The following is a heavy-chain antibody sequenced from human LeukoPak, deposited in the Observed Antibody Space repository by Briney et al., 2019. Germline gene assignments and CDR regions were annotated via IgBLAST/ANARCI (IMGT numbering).Heavy chain of an antibody. CDR1: GGSISSYY. CDR2: IYYSGST. V-gene: IGHV4-59*01. D-gene: IGHD2-2*01. J-gene: IGHJ4*02. Sequence: SETLSLTCTVSGGSISSYYWSWIRQPPGKGLEWIGYIYYSGSTNYNPSLKSRVTISVDTSKNQFSLKLSSVTAADTAVYYCERGRMEYQLLSPAGYWGQGTLVTV. CDR3: ERGRMEYQLLSPAGY.